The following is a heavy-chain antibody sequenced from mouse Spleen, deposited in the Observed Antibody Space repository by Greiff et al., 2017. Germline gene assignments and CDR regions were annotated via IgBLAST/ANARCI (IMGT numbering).Heavy chain of an antibody. CDR2: IWGGGST. Sequence: VQLQQSGPGLVAPSQSLSITCTVSGFSLTSYGVDWVRQSPGKGLEWLGVIWGGGSTNYNSALKSRLSIIKDNSKSQVFLKMNSLQTDDTAMYYCARRNGYDGYFDYWGQGTTLTVSS. D-gene: IGHD2-2*01. CDR3: ARRNGYDGYFDY. CDR1: GFSLTSYG. V-gene: IGHV2-6*01. J-gene: IGHJ2*01.